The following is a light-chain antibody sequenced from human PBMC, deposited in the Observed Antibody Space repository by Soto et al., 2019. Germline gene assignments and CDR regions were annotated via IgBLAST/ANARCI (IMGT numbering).Light chain of an antibody. CDR3: TSYTTSSSLYV. CDR2: EVR. V-gene: IGLV2-14*01. Sequence: QSVLTQPASVSGSPGQSITISCTGTSSDVGGYNYVSWYQQHPGKAPKLIIYEVRNRPSGVSNRFSGSKSGNTASLTISGLQAEDEADYYCTSYTTSSSLYVFGTGTKLTVL. J-gene: IGLJ1*01. CDR1: SSDVGGYNY.